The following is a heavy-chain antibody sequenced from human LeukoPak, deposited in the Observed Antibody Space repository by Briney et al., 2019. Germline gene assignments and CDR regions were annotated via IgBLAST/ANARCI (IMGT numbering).Heavy chain of an antibody. D-gene: IGHD3-9*01. CDR2: INHSGST. J-gene: IGHJ5*02. CDR3: ARVESGSLRYYHRGGWFDP. CDR1: GGSFSGYY. V-gene: IGHV4-34*01. Sequence: PSETLSLTCAVYGGSFSGYYWSWIRQPPGKGLEWIGEINHSGSTNYNPSLKSRVTISVDTSKNQFSLKLSSVTAADTAVYYCARVESGSLRYYHRGGWFDPWGQGTLATVSS.